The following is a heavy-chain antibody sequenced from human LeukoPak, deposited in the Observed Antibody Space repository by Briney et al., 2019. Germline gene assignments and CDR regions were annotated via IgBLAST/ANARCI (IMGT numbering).Heavy chain of an antibody. V-gene: IGHV5-51*01. CDR1: GYSFTSYW. CDR2: IYPGDSDT. J-gene: IGHJ4*01. CDR3: ARSASPSIAAAGH. Sequence: GESLKISCKGSGYSFTSYWIGWVRKMPGKGLEWMGIIYPGDSDTRYSPSFQGQVTISANKSISTAYLQWSSLKASDTAMYYCARSASPSIAAAGHWDQGTLVTVSS. D-gene: IGHD6-13*01.